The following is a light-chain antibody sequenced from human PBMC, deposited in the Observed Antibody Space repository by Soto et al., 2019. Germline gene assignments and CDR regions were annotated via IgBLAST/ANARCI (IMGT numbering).Light chain of an antibody. CDR1: QDVFSNF. V-gene: IGKV3-20*01. CDR2: GAS. Sequence: ENVLTQSPGTLSLSPGESATLSCRASQDVFSNFLAWYQQKPGQAPRLLIHGASNRATGIPDRFSGSGSGTDFTLTISRLEPEDFTVYYCQQYGSSPFTFGPGTKVDIK. J-gene: IGKJ3*01. CDR3: QQYGSSPFT.